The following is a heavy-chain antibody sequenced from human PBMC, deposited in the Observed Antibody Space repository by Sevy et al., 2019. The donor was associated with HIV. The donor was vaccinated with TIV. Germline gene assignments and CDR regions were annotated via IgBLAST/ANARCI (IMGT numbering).Heavy chain of an antibody. CDR2: ISGSGSST. CDR1: GFTFTSYA. D-gene: IGHD3-22*01. Sequence: GGSLRLSCKPSGFTFTSYAMSWVRQAPGKGLEWVSAISGSGSSTYYADSVKGRFTISRDNSKNTLYLQMNSLRAEDTAVFYCAKEGGSHYDTSGSFDDWGQGTRVTVSS. V-gene: IGHV3-23*01. CDR3: AKEGGSHYDTSGSFDD. J-gene: IGHJ4*02.